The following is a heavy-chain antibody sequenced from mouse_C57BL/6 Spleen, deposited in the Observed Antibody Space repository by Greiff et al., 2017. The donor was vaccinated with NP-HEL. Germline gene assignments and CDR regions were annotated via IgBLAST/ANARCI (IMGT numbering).Heavy chain of an antibody. CDR3: ARSSKYEYDEVYAMDY. V-gene: IGHV1-80*01. D-gene: IGHD2-4*01. CDR2: IYPGDGDT. J-gene: IGHJ4*01. CDR1: GYAFSSYW. Sequence: QVQLQQSGAELVKPGASVKISCKASGYAFSSYWMNWVKQRPGKGLEWIGQIYPGDGDTNYNGKFKGKATLTADKSSSTAYMQLSSLTSEDSAVYFCARSSKYEYDEVYAMDYWGQGTSVTVSS.